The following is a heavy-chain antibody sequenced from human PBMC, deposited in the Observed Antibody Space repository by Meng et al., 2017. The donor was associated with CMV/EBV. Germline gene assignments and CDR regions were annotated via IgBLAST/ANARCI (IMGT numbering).Heavy chain of an antibody. CDR2: INHSGST. D-gene: IGHD2-15*01. CDR1: CGAFSGYY. V-gene: IGHV4-34*02. J-gene: IGHJ4*02. CDR3: ASSLTYPDY. Sequence: QVQLEQCGTGLLKPAETLYLTCAVYCGAFSGYYWSLIRKPPGKGLEWIGEINHSGSTNYNPSLKSRVTISVDTSKNQFSLKLSSVTAADTAVYYCASSLTYPDYWGQGTLVTVSS.